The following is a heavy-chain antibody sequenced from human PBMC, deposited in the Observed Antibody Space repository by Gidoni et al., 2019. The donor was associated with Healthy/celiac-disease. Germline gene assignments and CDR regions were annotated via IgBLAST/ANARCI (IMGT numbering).Heavy chain of an antibody. D-gene: IGHD3-9*01. CDR2: INPNSGGT. CDR1: GYTFTGYY. J-gene: IGHJ4*02. V-gene: IGHV1-2*02. Sequence: QVQLVQSGAEVKKPGASVKVSCKASGYTFTGYYMPWVRQAPGQGLEWMGWINPNSGGTNYAQKFQGRVTMTRDTSISTAYMELSRLRSDDTAVYYCARVGKKGLTNYDILTEEFDYWVQGTLVTVSS. CDR3: ARVGKKGLTNYDILTEEFDY.